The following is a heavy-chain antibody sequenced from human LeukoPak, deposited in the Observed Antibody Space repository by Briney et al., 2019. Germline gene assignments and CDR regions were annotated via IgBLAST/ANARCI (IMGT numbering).Heavy chain of an antibody. J-gene: IGHJ4*02. V-gene: IGHV3-33*01. D-gene: IGHD3-22*01. CDR3: ARXSRSGYPPXDY. Sequence: GGSLRLSCAASGFTFSSYGMHWVRQAPGKGLEWVAVIWYDGSNKYYADSVKGRFTISRDNSKNTLYLQMNSLRAEDTAVYYCARXSRSGYPPXDYWGQGTLXXXSS. CDR1: GFTFSSYG. CDR2: IWYDGSNK.